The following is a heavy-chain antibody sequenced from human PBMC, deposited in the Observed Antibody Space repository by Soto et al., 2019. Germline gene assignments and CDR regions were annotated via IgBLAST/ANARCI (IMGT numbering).Heavy chain of an antibody. Sequence: PSETLSLTCAVYGGSFSGYYWSWIRQPPGKGLEWIGEINHSGSTNYNPSLKRRVTISVDTSKNQFSLKLSSVTAADTAVYYCARGRAGHSYYYYYYGMDVWGQGTTVTVSS. CDR2: INHSGST. D-gene: IGHD6-13*01. J-gene: IGHJ6*02. CDR3: ARGRAGHSYYYYYYGMDV. V-gene: IGHV4-34*01. CDR1: GGSFSGYY.